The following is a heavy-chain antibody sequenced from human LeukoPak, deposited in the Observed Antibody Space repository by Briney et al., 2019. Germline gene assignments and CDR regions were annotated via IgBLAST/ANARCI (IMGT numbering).Heavy chain of an antibody. CDR3: ARDQGYQAPFDY. V-gene: IGHV1-18*01. Sequence: ASVKVSCKASGYTFTSYGISWVRQAPGQGLEWMGWISAYNGNTNYAQKLQGRVTMTTGTSTSTAYMELGSLRSDDTAVYYCARDQGYQAPFDYWGQGTLVTVSS. J-gene: IGHJ4*02. CDR1: GYTFTSYG. CDR2: ISAYNGNT. D-gene: IGHD5-12*01.